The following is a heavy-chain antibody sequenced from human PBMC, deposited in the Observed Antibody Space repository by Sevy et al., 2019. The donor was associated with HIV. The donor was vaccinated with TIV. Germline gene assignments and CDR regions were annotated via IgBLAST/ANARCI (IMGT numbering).Heavy chain of an antibody. CDR3: TRNGGAFDNGFDP. CDR1: GFTFSSYD. V-gene: IGHV3-48*03. D-gene: IGHD2-8*01. CDR2: ISSSGSSI. Sequence: GGSLRLSCTASGFTFSSYDMNWVRLAPGKGLEWVSKISSSGSSIYYADYVKGRFTISRDNAKNSLNLQMNSLRAEDTAVYYCTRNGGAFDNGFDPWGQGTLVTVSS. J-gene: IGHJ5*02.